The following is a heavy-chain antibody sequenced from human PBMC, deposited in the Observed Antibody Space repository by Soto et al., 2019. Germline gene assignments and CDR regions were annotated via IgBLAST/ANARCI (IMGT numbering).Heavy chain of an antibody. CDR3: AKVGSIAVYHYHYAMDV. Sequence: QVQLMESGGGVVQPERSLRLSCEGSEVTFSSYGMHWVRQAPGKGLEWVAGISYDGSKKYYGDSVKGRFSISRDNSRKTVHLKMNSLRTEDTAVYYWAKVGSIAVYHYHYAMDVWGQGTTVTVSS. V-gene: IGHV3-30*18. CDR1: EVTFSSYG. D-gene: IGHD6-6*01. CDR2: ISYDGSKK. J-gene: IGHJ6*01.